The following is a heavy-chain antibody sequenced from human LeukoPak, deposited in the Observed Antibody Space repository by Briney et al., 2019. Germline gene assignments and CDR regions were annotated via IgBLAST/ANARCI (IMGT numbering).Heavy chain of an antibody. CDR3: AKDGALSAASYYFDY. CDR2: VADDGRDK. D-gene: IGHD4/OR15-4a*01. CDR1: GFTFSNYG. J-gene: IGHJ4*02. V-gene: IGHV3-30*18. Sequence: GGSLRLSCAASGFTFSNYGMHWVRQAPGKGLERVAVVADDGRDKHHADSVKGRFTISRDNSKNTLFLQMNSLRPEDTAVYYCAKDGALSAASYYFDYWGQGTLVTVSS.